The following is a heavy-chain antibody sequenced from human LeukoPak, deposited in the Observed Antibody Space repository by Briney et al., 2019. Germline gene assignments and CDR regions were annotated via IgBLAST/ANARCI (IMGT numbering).Heavy chain of an antibody. V-gene: IGHV3-23*01. CDR2: ITADST. CDR3: AKGGTGYCSSTSCLYFFDY. CDR1: GFTFSHYA. J-gene: IGHJ4*02. Sequence: GGSLRFSCAASGFTFSHYAMSWVRQAPGKGLEWVSTITADSTYYADSVKGRFTISRDNSKNTLYLQMNSLRAEDTAVYYCAKGGTGYCSSTSCLYFFDYWGQGTLVTVSS. D-gene: IGHD2-2*01.